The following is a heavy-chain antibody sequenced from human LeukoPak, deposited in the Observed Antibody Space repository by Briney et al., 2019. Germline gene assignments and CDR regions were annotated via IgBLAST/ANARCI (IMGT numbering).Heavy chain of an antibody. D-gene: IGHD2-2*01. V-gene: IGHV1-2*02. J-gene: IGHJ4*02. CDR1: GYTFTGYY. Sequence: ASVKVSCKASGYTFTGYYMHWVRQAPGQGLEWMGWINPNSGGTNYAQKFQGRVTMTRDTSISTAYMEVSRLRSDDTAVYYCARDNVVVVPAAPGFDYRGQGTLVTVSS. CDR3: ARDNVVVVPAAPGFDY. CDR2: INPNSGGT.